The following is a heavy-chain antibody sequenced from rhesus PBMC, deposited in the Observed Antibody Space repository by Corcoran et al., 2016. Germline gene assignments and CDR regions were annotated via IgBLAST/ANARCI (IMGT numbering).Heavy chain of an antibody. V-gene: IGHV4-106*01. CDR3: ASRGMTTGSFDY. CDR2: IYGTRGGP. Sequence: QVQLQESGPGLVKPSETLTLTCAVSGGSISDDYYWSWIRQPPGKGLEWIGYIYGTRGGPMYHPSRKIRVTLSIDTSKMQFSLTLSSVTAACTTVYYCASRGMTTGSFDYWGQGVLVTVSS. J-gene: IGHJ4*01. CDR1: GGSISDDYY. D-gene: IGHD1-32*01.